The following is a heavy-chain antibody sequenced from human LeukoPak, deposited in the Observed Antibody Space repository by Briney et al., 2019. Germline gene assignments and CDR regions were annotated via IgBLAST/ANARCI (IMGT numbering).Heavy chain of an antibody. CDR1: GFTFGDYA. D-gene: IGHD2-2*01. V-gene: IGHV3-49*03. Sequence: GGSLRLSCTASGFTFGDYAMSWFRQAPGKGLEWVGFIRSKAYGGTTEYAASVKGRFTISRDDSKSIAYLQMNSLKTEDTAVYYCTREGVVVVPAGWGLDTWFDPWGQGTLVTVSS. CDR2: IRSKAYGGTT. CDR3: TREGVVVVPAGWGLDTWFDP. J-gene: IGHJ5*02.